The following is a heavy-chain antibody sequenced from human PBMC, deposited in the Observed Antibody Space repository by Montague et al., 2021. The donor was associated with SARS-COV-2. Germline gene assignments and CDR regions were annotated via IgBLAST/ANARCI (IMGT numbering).Heavy chain of an antibody. Sequence: SLRLSCAGSGFNFSHAWLDWVRQAPGKGLEWVGHIRNRADGATKDYGAAVRGRFIISRDDSKNTLFLQMNNLKNEDSAVYYCTTSGGGYWGQGTLVTVSS. V-gene: IGHV3-15*05. J-gene: IGHJ4*02. D-gene: IGHD3-10*01. CDR2: IRNRADGATK. CDR1: GFNFSHAW. CDR3: TTSGGGY.